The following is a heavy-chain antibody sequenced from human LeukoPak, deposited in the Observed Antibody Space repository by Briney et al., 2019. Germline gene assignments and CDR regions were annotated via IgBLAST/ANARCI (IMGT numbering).Heavy chain of an antibody. V-gene: IGHV3-23*01. Sequence: GGSLRLSCAASGFTFSSYAMSWVRQAPGKGLEWVSAISGSGGSTYYADSVKGRFTISRDNSKNTLDLQMYSLRAEDTAVYYCAKDGMTVVTVYYYYMDVWGKGTTVTVSS. CDR1: GFTFSSYA. J-gene: IGHJ6*03. CDR2: ISGSGGST. D-gene: IGHD2-15*01. CDR3: AKDGMTVVTVYYYYMDV.